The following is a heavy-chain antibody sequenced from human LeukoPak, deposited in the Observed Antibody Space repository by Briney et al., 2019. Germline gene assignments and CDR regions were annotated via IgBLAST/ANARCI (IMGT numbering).Heavy chain of an antibody. J-gene: IGHJ3*02. CDR3: AHRGKEDIVVVPAAIKATVVTALGAFDI. D-gene: IGHD2-2*02. Sequence: SGPTLVKPTQTLTLTCTFSGFSLSTSGVGVGWIRQPPGKALEWLALIYWNDDKRYSPSLKSRLTITKDTSKNQVVLTMTNMDPVDTATYYCAHRGKEDIVVVPAAIKATVVTALGAFDIWGQGTMVTVSS. CDR1: GFSLSTSGVG. V-gene: IGHV2-5*01. CDR2: IYWNDDK.